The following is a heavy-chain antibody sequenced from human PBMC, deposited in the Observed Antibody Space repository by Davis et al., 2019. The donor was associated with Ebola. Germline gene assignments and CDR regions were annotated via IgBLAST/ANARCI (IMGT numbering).Heavy chain of an antibody. CDR2: IKQDGSEK. Sequence: GESLKISCAASGFTFSSHWMHWVRQAPGKGLEWVANIKQDGSEKYYVDSVKGRFTISRDNAKNSLYLQMNSLRAEDTAVYYCARDRGGDYGDYWGQGTLVTVSS. CDR1: GFTFSSHW. J-gene: IGHJ4*02. CDR3: ARDRGGDYGDY. V-gene: IGHV3-7*03. D-gene: IGHD4-17*01.